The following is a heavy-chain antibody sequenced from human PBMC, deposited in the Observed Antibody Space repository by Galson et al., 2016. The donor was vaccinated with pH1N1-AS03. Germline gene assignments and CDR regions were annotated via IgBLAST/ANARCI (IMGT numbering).Heavy chain of an antibody. CDR1: GFSFSSYW. V-gene: IGHV3-7*03. D-gene: IGHD6-13*01. CDR3: TRGGYSSTWYWVY. J-gene: IGHJ4*02. Sequence: SLRLSCAASGFSFSSYWMTWVRLTPGKGLEWVANINQDGSAVQYEDSVKGRFTISRDNANNSLSLQMNSLRDEDTAVYYCTRGGYSSTWYWVYWGQGTLVTVSS. CDR2: INQDGSAV.